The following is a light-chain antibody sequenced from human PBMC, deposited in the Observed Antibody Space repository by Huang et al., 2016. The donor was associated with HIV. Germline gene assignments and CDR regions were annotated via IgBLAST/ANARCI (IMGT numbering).Light chain of an antibody. CDR2: AAS. CDR3: QQNYNTPVT. V-gene: IGKV1-39*01. CDR1: QSISSY. J-gene: IGKJ4*01. Sequence: DIQMTQSPSSLSASVGDRVTITFRARQSISSYLNWYQQKPGKAPNLLIYAASSLQSGVPSRFSGSGSGTDFTLTISSLQPEDFATYYCQQNYNTPVTFGGGTKVEIK.